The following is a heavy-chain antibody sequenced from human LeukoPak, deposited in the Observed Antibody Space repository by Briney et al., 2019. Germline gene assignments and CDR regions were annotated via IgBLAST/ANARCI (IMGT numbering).Heavy chain of an antibody. CDR2: ISGSDGST. CDR3: AKDPDCTSGVCYTFFDY. Sequence: PGGPLRLSCAASGFTSSSYVMSWVHKAPGKGLEWVSAISGSDGSTYYADSVKGRFTISRDNSKNTLYLQMNSLRAEDTAVYYCAKDPDCTSGVCYTFFDYWGQGPLVTVSS. V-gene: IGHV3-23*01. CDR1: GFTSSSYV. D-gene: IGHD2-8*01. J-gene: IGHJ4*02.